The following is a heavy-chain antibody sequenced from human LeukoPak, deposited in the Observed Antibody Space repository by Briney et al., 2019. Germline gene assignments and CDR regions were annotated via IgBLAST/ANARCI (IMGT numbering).Heavy chain of an antibody. CDR2: INSDGGTT. J-gene: IGHJ4*02. CDR3: ARSSDWIFEY. CDR1: GITFSSYW. D-gene: IGHD3-9*01. Sequence: GGSLRLCCAASGITFSSYWMHWVRQAAGKGLVWVSRINSDGGTTGYADSVKGRFTISRDNAKNTLYLQMNSLRADDTAVYYCARSSDWIFEYWGQGTLVTVSS. V-gene: IGHV3-74*01.